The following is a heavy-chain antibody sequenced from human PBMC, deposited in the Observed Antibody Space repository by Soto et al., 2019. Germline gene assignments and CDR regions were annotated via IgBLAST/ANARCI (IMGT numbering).Heavy chain of an antibody. D-gene: IGHD6-6*01. CDR3: ARDGDDIAARN. CDR1: GGSFSSYS. CDR2: IIPIFGAT. Sequence: QVQLVQSGAEVKRPGSSVKVSCKASGGSFSSYSISWVRQAPGQGLEWMGGIIPIFGATNYAQKFQGRVTXXXXXXTSTAYMEVSGLRSEDTAVYYCARDGDDIAARNWGQGTLVTVSS. V-gene: IGHV1-69*01. J-gene: IGHJ4*02.